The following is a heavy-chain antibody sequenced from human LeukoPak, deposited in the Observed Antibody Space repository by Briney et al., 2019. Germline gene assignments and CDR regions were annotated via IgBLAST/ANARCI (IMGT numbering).Heavy chain of an antibody. CDR1: GFTFSDYY. CDR3: ARTYYDYVWGSYRINWFDP. Sequence: PGGSLRLSCAASGFTFSDYYMSWIRQAPGKGLEWVSYISSSGSTIYYADSVKGRFTISRDNAKNSLYLQMNSPRAEDTAVYYCARTYYDYVWGSYRINWFDPWGQGTLVTVSS. V-gene: IGHV3-11*04. D-gene: IGHD3-16*02. CDR2: ISSSGSTI. J-gene: IGHJ5*02.